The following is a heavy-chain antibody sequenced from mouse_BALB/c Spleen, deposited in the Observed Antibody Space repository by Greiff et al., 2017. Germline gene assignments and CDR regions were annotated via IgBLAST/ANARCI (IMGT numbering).Heavy chain of an antibody. Sequence: EVQGVESGGGLVQPGGSLKLYCAASGFTFSSYTMSWVRQTPEKRLEWVAYISNGGGSTYYPDTVKGRFTISRDNAKNTLYLQMSSLKSEDTAMYYCARQGADYYGSNYAMDYWGQGTSVTVSS. V-gene: IGHV5-12-2*01. CDR3: ARQGADYYGSNYAMDY. D-gene: IGHD1-1*01. J-gene: IGHJ4*01. CDR1: GFTFSSYT. CDR2: ISNGGGST.